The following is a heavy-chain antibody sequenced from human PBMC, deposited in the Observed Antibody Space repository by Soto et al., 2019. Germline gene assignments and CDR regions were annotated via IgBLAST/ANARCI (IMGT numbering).Heavy chain of an antibody. CDR2: ISGSGGSR. CDR3: ARGQGSSDY. CDR1: GFTYSPYS. V-gene: IGHV3-48*02. J-gene: IGHJ4*02. Sequence: EVKLVESGGGSVQRGGSLRLSCVASGFTYSPYSMNWVRQPPGKGLEWVAYISGSGGSRYYADSVSGRFTISRYNAKDSLFLQMNSLRDEDTAIYSCARGQGSSDYWGQGTLVTVSS. D-gene: IGHD1-26*01.